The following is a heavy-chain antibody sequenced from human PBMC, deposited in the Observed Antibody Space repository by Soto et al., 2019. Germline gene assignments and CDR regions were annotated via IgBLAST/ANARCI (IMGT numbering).Heavy chain of an antibody. CDR1: GLSLSTGGVG. D-gene: IGHD4-17*01. V-gene: IGHV2-5*01. CDR3: AHRGYGDYPRDNWFDP. J-gene: IGHJ5*02. Sequence: QITLKESGPTLVKPTQTLTLTCTFSGLSLSTGGVGVGWIRQPPGKALEWPALIYWNDDIRYSPSLKSRLTSTKDTSKDQVVLTMTNLDPVDTATYYCAHRGYGDYPRDNWFDPWGQGTLVTVSS. CDR2: IYWNDDI.